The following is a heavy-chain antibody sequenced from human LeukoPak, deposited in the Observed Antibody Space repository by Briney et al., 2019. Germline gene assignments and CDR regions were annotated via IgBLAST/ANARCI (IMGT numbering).Heavy chain of an antibody. CDR1: GFTLTSYA. D-gene: IGHD5-24*01. Sequence: GGSLRLSCAASGFTLTSYAMSWVRQAPGKGLEWVSLISFSGGNTYYADSVKGRFTISRDNSKDTLYLQMNSLRAEDTAIYYCARDIQLSTWGLGTMVTVSS. CDR2: ISFSGGNT. V-gene: IGHV3-23*01. J-gene: IGHJ3*01. CDR3: ARDIQLST.